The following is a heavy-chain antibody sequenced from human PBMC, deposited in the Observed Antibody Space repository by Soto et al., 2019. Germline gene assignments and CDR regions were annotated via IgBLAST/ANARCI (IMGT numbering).Heavy chain of an antibody. D-gene: IGHD3-10*01. V-gene: IGHV4-30-4*08. CDR3: ARWYYYGSGRREYDY. CDR1: CDSISSGDYY. J-gene: IGHJ4*02. Sequence: PSETLSRTGTVSCDSISSGDYYWSWIRQPPGKGLEWIGYIYYSGTTYYNPSLKSRVTISIDTSKNQFSLKLTSVTAADTAVYYCARWYYYGSGRREYDYWGQGTLVTVSS. CDR2: IYYSGTT.